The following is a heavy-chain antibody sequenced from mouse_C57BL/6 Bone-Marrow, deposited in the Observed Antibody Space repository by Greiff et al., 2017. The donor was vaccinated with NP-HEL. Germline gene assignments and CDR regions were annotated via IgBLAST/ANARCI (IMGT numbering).Heavy chain of an antibody. CDR3: ARSRDGSLDY. V-gene: IGHV1-82*01. CDR1: GYAFSSSW. CDR2: IYPGDGDT. J-gene: IGHJ2*01. Sequence: QVQLQQSGPELVKPGASVKISCKASGYAFSSSWMNWVKQRPGKGLEWIGRIYPGDGDTNYNGKFKGKATLTADKSSSTAYMQLSSLTSEDSAVYFCARSRDGSLDYWGQGTTLTVSS. D-gene: IGHD1-1*01.